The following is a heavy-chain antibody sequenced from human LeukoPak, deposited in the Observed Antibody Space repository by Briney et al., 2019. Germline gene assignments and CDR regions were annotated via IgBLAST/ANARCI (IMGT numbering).Heavy chain of an antibody. J-gene: IGHJ4*02. V-gene: IGHV3-74*01. CDR2: INSDGSSI. CDR3: ARADLSPCSSTSCYSVDY. D-gene: IGHD2-2*01. Sequence: GGSLRLSCAASGFTFNAFWMHWVRQAPGKGLVWVSRINSDGSSIAYADSVKGRFTISRDNSKNTLYLQMNSLRAEDTAVYYCARADLSPCSSTSCYSVDYWGQGTLVTVSS. CDR1: GFTFNAFW.